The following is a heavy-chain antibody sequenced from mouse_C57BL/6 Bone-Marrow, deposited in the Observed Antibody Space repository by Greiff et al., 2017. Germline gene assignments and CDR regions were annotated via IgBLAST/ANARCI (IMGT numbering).Heavy chain of an antibody. Sequence: VMLVESGPGLVQPSQSLSITCTVSGFSLTSYGVHWVRQSPGKGLEWLGVIWSGGSTDYNAAFISRLSISKDNSKSQVFFKMNSLQADDTAIYYCARKGGNFRDYYAMDYWGQGTSVTVSS. CDR2: IWSGGST. J-gene: IGHJ4*01. CDR1: GFSLTSYG. D-gene: IGHD2-1*01. V-gene: IGHV2-2*01. CDR3: ARKGGNFRDYYAMDY.